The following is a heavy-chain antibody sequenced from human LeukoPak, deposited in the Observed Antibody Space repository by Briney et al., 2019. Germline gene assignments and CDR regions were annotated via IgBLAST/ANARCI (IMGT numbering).Heavy chain of an antibody. J-gene: IGHJ5*02. CDR2: ISSSSSYI. CDR1: GFTFSSYS. D-gene: IGHD2-8*01. CDR3: ARDEYCTNGVCSPGFDP. V-gene: IGHV3-21*01. Sequence: GGSLRLSCAASGFTFSSYSMNWVRQAPGKGLEWVSSISSSSSYIYYADSVKGRFTISRDDAKNSLYLQMNSLRAEDTAVYYCARDEYCTNGVCSPGFDPWGQGTLVTVSS.